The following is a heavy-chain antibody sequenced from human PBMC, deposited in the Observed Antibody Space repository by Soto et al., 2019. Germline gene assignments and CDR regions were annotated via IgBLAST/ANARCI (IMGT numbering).Heavy chain of an antibody. Sequence: EVQLAESGGDLVQPGGSLRLSCVASGISSDWVHWARQAPGKGLVWVSRINPDGRTTNYADSVKGRFTISRDNAKNTVYLQMNSLRDEDTAEYYCATAGSDRFDYWGQGTLVTVSS. CDR3: ATAGSDRFDY. V-gene: IGHV3-74*01. CDR2: INPDGRTT. D-gene: IGHD3-10*01. CDR1: GISSDW. J-gene: IGHJ4*02.